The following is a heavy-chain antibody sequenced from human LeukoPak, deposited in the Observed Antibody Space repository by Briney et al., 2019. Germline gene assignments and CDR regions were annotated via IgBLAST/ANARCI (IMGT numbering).Heavy chain of an antibody. V-gene: IGHV1-2*02. Sequence: GASVKVSCKASGYILTVHYIQWVRQAPGQGLEWMGWIDPNSGGTNYAQKFQGRVTMTRDTSISTAFMELSGLRSDDTAVYYCARDKGSSGSYYNIGDYWGQGTPITVSS. J-gene: IGHJ4*02. D-gene: IGHD3-10*01. CDR2: IDPNSGGT. CDR3: ARDKGSSGSYYNIGDY. CDR1: GYILTVHY.